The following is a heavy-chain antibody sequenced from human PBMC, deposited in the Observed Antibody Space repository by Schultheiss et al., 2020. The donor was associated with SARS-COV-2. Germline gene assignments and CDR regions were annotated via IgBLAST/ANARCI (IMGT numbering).Heavy chain of an antibody. CDR1: GFTFSSYG. J-gene: IGHJ4*02. CDR3: AKVPVAGSRYYFDY. Sequence: GESLKISCAASGFTFSSYGMHWVRQTPGKGLEWVSSISSSSSYIYYADSVKGRFTISRDNSKNTLYLQMNSLRAEDTAVYYCAKVPVAGSRYYFDYWGQGTLVTVSS. CDR2: ISSSSSYI. V-gene: IGHV3-21*04. D-gene: IGHD6-19*01.